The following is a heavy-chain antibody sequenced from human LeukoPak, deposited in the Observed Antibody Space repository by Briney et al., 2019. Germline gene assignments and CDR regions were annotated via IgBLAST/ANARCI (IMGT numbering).Heavy chain of an antibody. CDR3: ARDKVIASAGTPNWFDP. CDR2: ISAYDGNT. Sequence: GASVTVSYKASGYRFNSFGISWVRQAPGQGREWVGWISAYDGNTNYAQRFQGRVTMTTDTSTTTAYMELRSLRSDDTAVYYCARDKVIASAGTPNWFDPWGQGTLVIVSS. V-gene: IGHV1-18*01. CDR1: GYRFNSFG. D-gene: IGHD6-13*01. J-gene: IGHJ5*02.